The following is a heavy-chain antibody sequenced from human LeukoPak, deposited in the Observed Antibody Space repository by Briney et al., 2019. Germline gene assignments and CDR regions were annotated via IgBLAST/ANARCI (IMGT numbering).Heavy chain of an antibody. J-gene: IGHJ4*02. CDR1: GFTFSSYA. CDR2: ISYDGSNK. D-gene: IGHD5-12*01. CDR3: AKEPYSGYPYFDY. Sequence: GGSLRLSCAASGFTFSSYAMHWVRQAPGKGLEWVAVISYDGSNKYYADSVKGRFTISRDNSKNTLYLQMNSLRAEDTDVYYCAKEPYSGYPYFDYWGQGTLVTVSS. V-gene: IGHV3-30*18.